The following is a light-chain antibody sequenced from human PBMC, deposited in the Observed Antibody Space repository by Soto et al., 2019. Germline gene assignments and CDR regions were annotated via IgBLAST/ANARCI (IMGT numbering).Light chain of an antibody. CDR1: QSVRTK. CDR3: QNYKYWPYT. V-gene: IGKV3-15*01. J-gene: IGKJ5*01. Sequence: EIVMTQSPDTLYVSPGEGATLSCRASQSVRTKLAWYQQKAGQAPRLLIYGASTRATGIPDRFSGSGSGTEFTLTISSLQSEDFAVYFCQNYKYWPYTFGQGTRLEIK. CDR2: GAS.